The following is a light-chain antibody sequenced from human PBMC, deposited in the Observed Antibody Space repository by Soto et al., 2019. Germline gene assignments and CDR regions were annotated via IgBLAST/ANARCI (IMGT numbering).Light chain of an antibody. J-gene: IGKJ1*01. CDR1: QSISTW. V-gene: IGKV1-5*03. Sequence: DIQMTQSHSTLSASVGDRVTITCRANQSISTWLAWYQQEPGKAPKLLIYNASHLDSGVPSRFSGSGSGTEFTLTISSLQPDDFATYYCQQYNSYSRTFGQGTKVEIK. CDR2: NAS. CDR3: QQYNSYSRT.